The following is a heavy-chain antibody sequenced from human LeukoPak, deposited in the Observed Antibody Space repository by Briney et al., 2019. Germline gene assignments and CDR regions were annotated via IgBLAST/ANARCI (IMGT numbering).Heavy chain of an antibody. D-gene: IGHD1-26*01. CDR3: ARRTVGATYYYHYMDV. J-gene: IGHJ6*03. V-gene: IGHV3-7*01. CDR2: IKQDGSEK. Sequence: GGSLRLSCAASGFTFSSYWMSWVRQAPGKGLEWVANIKQDGSEKYYVDSVKGRFTISRDNAKNSLYLQMNSLRAEDTAVYYCARRTVGATYYYHYMDVWGKGTTVTVSS. CDR1: GFTFSSYW.